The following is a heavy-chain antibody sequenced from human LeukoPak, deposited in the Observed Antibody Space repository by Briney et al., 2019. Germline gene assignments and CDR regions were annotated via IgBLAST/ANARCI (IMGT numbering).Heavy chain of an antibody. CDR1: GGSISSSSYY. D-gene: IGHD5-18*01. CDR2: IYYSGST. V-gene: IGHV4-39*07. J-gene: IGHJ5*02. Sequence: PSETLSLTCTVSGGSISSSSYYWGWIRQPPGKGLEWIGSIYYSGSTYYNPSLKSRVTISVDTSKNQFSLKLSSVTAADTAVYYCARSGVAAMETNWFDPWGQGTLVTVSS. CDR3: ARSGVAAMETNWFDP.